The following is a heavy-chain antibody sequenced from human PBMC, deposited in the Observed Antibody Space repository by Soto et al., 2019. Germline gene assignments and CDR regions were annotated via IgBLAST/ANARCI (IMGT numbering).Heavy chain of an antibody. V-gene: IGHV3-33*05. CDR3: ARDADYADNGLDY. J-gene: IGHJ4*02. CDR1: GFTFSSYG. Sequence: QVQLVESGGGVVQPGRSLRLSCAASGFTFSSYGMHWVRQAPGKGLEWVAVIPYDGSYKHYADFAKGRFTISRDNSKNTLYLEMNSLRAEDTGVYYCARDADYADNGLDYWGQGTLVTVSS. CDR2: IPYDGSYK. D-gene: IGHD4-17*01.